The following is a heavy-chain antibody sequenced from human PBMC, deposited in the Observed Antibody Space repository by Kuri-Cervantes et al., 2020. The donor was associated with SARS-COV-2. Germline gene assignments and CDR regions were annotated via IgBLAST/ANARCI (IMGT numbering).Heavy chain of an antibody. V-gene: IGHV1-8*03. J-gene: IGHJ5*02. CDR2: MNPNSGNT. Sequence: ASVKVSCKASGYTFTSYDINWVRQATGQGLKWMGWMNPNSGNTGYAQKFQGRVTITRNTSISTAYMELSSLRSEDTAVYYCARDRGPQAMFDPWGQGTLVTVSS. CDR1: GYTFTSYD. CDR3: ARDRGPQAMFDP.